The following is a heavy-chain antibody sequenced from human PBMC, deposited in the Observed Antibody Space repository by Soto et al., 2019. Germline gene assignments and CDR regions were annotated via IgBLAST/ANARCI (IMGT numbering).Heavy chain of an antibody. Sequence: GVSLRLSCAASGFTFSTYGMHWVRQAPGKGLEWVAVISYDGSKKDYADSVKGRFTISRDNSKYTLYLQTNSLRAEDTAVYYYANSYYDSSRSYILYYRGHRTLVIVSS. CDR2: ISYDGSKK. CDR3: ANSYYDSSRSYILYY. V-gene: IGHV3-30*18. J-gene: IGHJ4*01. D-gene: IGHD3-22*01. CDR1: GFTFSTYG.